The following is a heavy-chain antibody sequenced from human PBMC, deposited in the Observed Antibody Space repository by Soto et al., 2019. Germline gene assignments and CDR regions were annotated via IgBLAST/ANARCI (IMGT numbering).Heavy chain of an antibody. J-gene: IGHJ5*02. D-gene: IGHD3-16*01. V-gene: IGHV4-30-4*01. CDR2: IYYSGSS. CDR3: ARDLHGRHSYGPRGWFDP. Sequence: QVQLQESGPGLVKPSQTLSLTCTVSGASISSGDDYWSWIRQPPGKGLEWIGYIYYSGSSYYNPSLKTRVSISMDTSKNHFSLKLSSVTAADTAVYFCARDLHGRHSYGPRGWFDPWGQGTLVTVSS. CDR1: GASISSGDDY.